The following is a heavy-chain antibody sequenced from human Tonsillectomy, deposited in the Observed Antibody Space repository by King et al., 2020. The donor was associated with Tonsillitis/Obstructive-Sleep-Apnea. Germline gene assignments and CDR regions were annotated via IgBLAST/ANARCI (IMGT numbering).Heavy chain of an antibody. CDR1: GFTFSTYA. V-gene: IGHV3-30*04. J-gene: IGHJ6*02. CDR2: ISYDGSNR. CDR3: ARAYCSGGSCYPDNFYSYYGMDV. Sequence: VQLVESGGGVVQPGRSLRLSCAASGFTFSTYAMHWVRQAPGKGLEWVAVISYDGSNRYYADSVKGRFTISRDNSKNTLYLQINSLRAEDTAVYYCARAYCSGGSCYPDNFYSYYGMDVWGQGTTVTVSS. D-gene: IGHD2-15*01.